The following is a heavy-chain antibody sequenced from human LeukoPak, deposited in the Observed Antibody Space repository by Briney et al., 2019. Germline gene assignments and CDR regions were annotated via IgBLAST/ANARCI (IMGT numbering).Heavy chain of an antibody. CDR1: GFTFSSYA. D-gene: IGHD3-3*01. Sequence: PGGSLRLSCAASGFTFSSYAMSWVRQAPGKGLEWVSAISGSGGSTYYADSVKGRFTISRDNSKNTLYLQMNSLRAEDTAVYYCAKSSAGVWSGYYIDYWGQGTLVTVSS. CDR3: AKSSAGVWSGYYIDY. CDR2: ISGSGGST. J-gene: IGHJ4*02. V-gene: IGHV3-23*01.